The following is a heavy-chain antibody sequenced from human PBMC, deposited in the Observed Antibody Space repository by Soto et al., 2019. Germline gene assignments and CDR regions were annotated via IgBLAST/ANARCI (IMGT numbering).Heavy chain of an antibody. CDR1: GGDLRNSG. CDR2: IFPLLAMV. CDR3: ANEDGAGFKS. Sequence: QVHLVQSGAEMKKPGSSVTVSCKVSGGDLRNSGLSWVRQAPGQGLEWMGGIFPLLAMVDYSQKFQGRIIISADESTSTAYMDLGSLRSEDTAVYSCANEDGAGFKSWGQGTLVIVSS. J-gene: IGHJ4*02. D-gene: IGHD1-26*01. V-gene: IGHV1-69*04.